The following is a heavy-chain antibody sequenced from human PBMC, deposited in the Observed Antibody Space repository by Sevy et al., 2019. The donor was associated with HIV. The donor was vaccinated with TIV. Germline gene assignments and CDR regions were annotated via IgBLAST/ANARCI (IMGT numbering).Heavy chain of an antibody. CDR1: GFSFSRSP. CDR2: MSYNGNKK. D-gene: IGHD2-8*02. Sequence: GGSLRLSCATSGFSFSRSPMHWVRQAPGKGLEWVAVMSYNGNKKYNEDSVKGRFTISRDDPKNTLYLQMNSLRAEDTAVYYCARDRKVVLVVYAIPFDAFDIWGRGTMVTVSS. J-gene: IGHJ3*02. V-gene: IGHV3-30*04. CDR3: ARDRKVVLVVYAIPFDAFDI.